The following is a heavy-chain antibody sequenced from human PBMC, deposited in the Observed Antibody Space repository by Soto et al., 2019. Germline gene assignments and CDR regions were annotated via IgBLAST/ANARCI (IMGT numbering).Heavy chain of an antibody. CDR2: ISYDGSNK. CDR1: GFTFSSYA. J-gene: IGHJ6*02. V-gene: IGHV3-30-3*01. CDR3: TKASSDRHHMDV. Sequence: GGSLRLSCAASGFTFSSYAMHWVRQAPGKGLEWVAVISYDGSNKYYADSVKGRFTISRDNSKNTLYLQMSSLRAEDTALYYCTKASSDRHHMDVWGQGTTVTVSS.